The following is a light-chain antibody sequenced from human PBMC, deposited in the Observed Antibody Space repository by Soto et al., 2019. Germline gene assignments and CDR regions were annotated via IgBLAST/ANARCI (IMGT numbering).Light chain of an antibody. CDR1: QPIDTS. Sequence: DIQMTQAPSSPSASVGDRVTITCRASQPIDTSLNWYQQKPGNAPRLLIYAASSLQSGVPLRFSRSASGTDFTLTISSLQPEDFATYYCQQSYSSPFTFGPGTTVDIK. V-gene: IGKV1-39*01. CDR3: QQSYSSPFT. CDR2: AAS. J-gene: IGKJ3*01.